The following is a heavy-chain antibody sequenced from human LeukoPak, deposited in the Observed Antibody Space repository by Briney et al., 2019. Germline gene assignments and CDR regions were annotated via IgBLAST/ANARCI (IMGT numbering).Heavy chain of an antibody. V-gene: IGHV4-4*07. J-gene: IGHJ6*03. CDR2: IYTSGST. Sequence: SETLSLTCTVSGGSISSYYWSWIRQPAGKGLEWIGRIYTSGSTNYNPSLKSRVTMSVDTSKNQFSLKLSSVTAADTAVYYCARESMDIVVVVAATPSTYYMDVWGKGTTVTVSS. CDR1: GGSISSYY. D-gene: IGHD2-15*01. CDR3: ARESMDIVVVVAATPSTYYMDV.